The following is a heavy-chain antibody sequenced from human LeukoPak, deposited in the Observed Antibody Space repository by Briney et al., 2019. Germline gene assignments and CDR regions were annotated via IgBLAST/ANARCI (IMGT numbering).Heavy chain of an antibody. Sequence: SETLSLTCSVSAGSIRSSSWWSWIRHTPGKGLEWIGDISDTGSSNYNPSLKSRVTISLDTSKNQFSLNLTSVTAADTAIYYCARHGRIAARRFFDFWGQGTLVTVSS. D-gene: IGHD6-6*01. J-gene: IGHJ4*02. CDR2: ISDTGSS. CDR1: AGSIRSSSW. CDR3: ARHGRIAARRFFDF. V-gene: IGHV4/OR15-8*01.